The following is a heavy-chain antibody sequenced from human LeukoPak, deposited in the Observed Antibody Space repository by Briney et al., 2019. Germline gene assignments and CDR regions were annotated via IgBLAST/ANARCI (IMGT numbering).Heavy chain of an antibody. Sequence: ASVKVSCKASGYTFTSYDINWVRQATGQGLEWMGWMNPNSGNTGYAQKFQGRVTMTRNTSISTAYMELSSLRSEDTAVYYCARVSRRVAATTLNYWGQGTLVTVSP. CDR2: MNPNSGNT. V-gene: IGHV1-8*01. D-gene: IGHD2-15*01. CDR1: GYTFTSYD. J-gene: IGHJ4*02. CDR3: ARVSRRVAATTLNY.